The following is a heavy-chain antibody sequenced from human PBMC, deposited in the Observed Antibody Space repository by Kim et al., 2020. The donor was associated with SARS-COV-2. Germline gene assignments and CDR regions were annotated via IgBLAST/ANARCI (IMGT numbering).Heavy chain of an antibody. D-gene: IGHD6-19*01. J-gene: IGHJ6*02. CDR3: ARDPGAAVALSYYYYYGMDV. CDR2: ISAYNGNT. CDR1: GYTFTSYG. V-gene: IGHV1-18*01. Sequence: ASVKVSCKASGYTFTSYGISWVRQAPGQGLEWMGWISAYNGNTNYAQKLQGRVTMTTDTSTSTAYMELRSLRSDDTAVYYCARDPGAAVALSYYYYYGMDVWGQGTTVTLSS.